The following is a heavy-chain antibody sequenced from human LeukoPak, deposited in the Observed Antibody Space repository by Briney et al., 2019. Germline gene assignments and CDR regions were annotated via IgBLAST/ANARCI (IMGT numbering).Heavy chain of an antibody. CDR1: GFTFSTYW. CDR3: ARDLDWLLFDY. D-gene: IGHD3-9*01. Sequence: GGSLRLSCAAPGFTFSTYWMHWVRQAPGKGLVWVASVSPEGSRTTYADSVKGRFTISRDNDRNTLYLQMNSLRVEDTAVYYCARDLDWLLFDYWGQGTLATVSS. CDR2: VSPEGSRT. V-gene: IGHV3-74*03. J-gene: IGHJ4*02.